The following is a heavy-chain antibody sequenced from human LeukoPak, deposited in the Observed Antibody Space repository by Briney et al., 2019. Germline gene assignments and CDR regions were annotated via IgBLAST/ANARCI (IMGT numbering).Heavy chain of an antibody. CDR2: MNPNSGNT. J-gene: IGHJ4*02. CDR1: GYTFTSYD. V-gene: IGHV1-8*03. Sequence: GASVKVSCKASGYTFTSYDINWVRQATGQGLEWMGWMNPNSGNTGYALKFQGRVTITRNTSISTAYMELNSLRSEDTAVYYCAIRPSCSSNSCYRDRPLDYWGQGTLVTVSS. CDR3: AIRPSCSSNSCYRDRPLDY. D-gene: IGHD2-2*01.